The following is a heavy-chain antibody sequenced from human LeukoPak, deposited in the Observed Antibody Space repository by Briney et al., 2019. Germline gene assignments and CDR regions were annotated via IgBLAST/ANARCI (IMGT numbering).Heavy chain of an antibody. CDR1: GGSFSGYY. CDR2: INHSGST. Sequence: SETLSLTCAVYGGSFSGYYWSWIRQPPGKGLEWIGEINHSGSTNYNPSLKSRVTISVDTSSKQFSLKLNSVTAADTAVYYCARSDGGWYFDYWGQGTLVTVSS. J-gene: IGHJ4*02. D-gene: IGHD6-19*01. V-gene: IGHV4-34*01. CDR3: ARSDGGWYFDY.